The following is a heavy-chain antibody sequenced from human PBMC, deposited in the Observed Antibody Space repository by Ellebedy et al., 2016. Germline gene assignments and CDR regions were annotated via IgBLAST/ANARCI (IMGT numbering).Heavy chain of an antibody. CDR2: INADGSDK. CDR1: GFTFSSYW. V-gene: IGHV3-7*04. CDR3: ARSPDKGTVDY. Sequence: GESLKISXAASGFTFSSYWMSWVRQVPGKGLEWVANINADGSDKYYVDSVDDRFTISRDNAKNSFYLQTNSLRAEDTAVYYCARSPDKGTVDYWGQGTLVTVSS. D-gene: IGHD1-7*01. J-gene: IGHJ4*02.